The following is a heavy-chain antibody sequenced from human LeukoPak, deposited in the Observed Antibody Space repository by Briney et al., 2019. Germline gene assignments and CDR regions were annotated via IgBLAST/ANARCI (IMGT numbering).Heavy chain of an antibody. CDR3: GATLPRQSLVLGGAFDI. J-gene: IGHJ3*02. Sequence: ASLKDSCKVSGYTVTELSMHCVRQAPGKRLEWMGGFDREDGETSDAQNLQCRVTMAEDTSTDTAYMELSSLRSEDTAVYYCGATLPRQSLVLGGAFDIWGQGTMVTVSS. CDR1: GYTVTELS. V-gene: IGHV1-24*01. CDR2: FDREDGET. D-gene: IGHD6-19*01.